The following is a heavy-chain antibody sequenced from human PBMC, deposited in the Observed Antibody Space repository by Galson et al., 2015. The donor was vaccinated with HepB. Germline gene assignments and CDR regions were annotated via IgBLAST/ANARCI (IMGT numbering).Heavy chain of an antibody. D-gene: IGHD4-17*01. J-gene: IGHJ4*02. CDR1: GYTFTSYA. CDR2: INTNTGNP. V-gene: IGHV7-4-1*02. Sequence: CKASGYTFTSYAMNWVRQAPGQGLEWMGWINTNTGNPTYAQGFTGRFVFSLDTSVSTAYLQISSLKAEDTAVYYCARDDDYGDYVRLFDYWGQGTLVTVSS. CDR3: ARDDDYGDYVRLFDY.